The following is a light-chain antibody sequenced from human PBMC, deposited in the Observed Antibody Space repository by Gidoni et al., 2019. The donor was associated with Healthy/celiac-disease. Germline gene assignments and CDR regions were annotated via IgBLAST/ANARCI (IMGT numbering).Light chain of an antibody. Sequence: EIVLTQSPGTLSVSPGERATLSCRASQSVSSSYLVGYQQKPGQAPRLLIYGASSRATGIPDRFSGSGSGTDFTLTISRLQPEDFAVYYCQQYGSSPPLTFGGGTKVEIK. CDR1: QSVSSSY. CDR3: QQYGSSPPLT. CDR2: GAS. V-gene: IGKV3-20*01. J-gene: IGKJ4*01.